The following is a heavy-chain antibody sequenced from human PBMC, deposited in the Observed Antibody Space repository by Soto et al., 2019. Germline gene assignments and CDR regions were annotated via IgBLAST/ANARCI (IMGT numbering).Heavy chain of an antibody. CDR1: GYSFTSYY. D-gene: IGHD3-10*01. Sequence: GASVKLSCKASGYSFTSYYMHWVRQAPGQGLEWMGIINPSGGSTSYAQKFQGRVTMTRDTSTSTVYMELSSLRSEDTAVYYCARSITYDAFDIWGQGTMVTVSS. V-gene: IGHV1-46*01. CDR2: INPSGGST. CDR3: ARSITYDAFDI. J-gene: IGHJ3*02.